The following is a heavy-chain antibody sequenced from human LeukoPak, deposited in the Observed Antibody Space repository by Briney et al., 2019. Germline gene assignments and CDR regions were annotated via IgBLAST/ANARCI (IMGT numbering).Heavy chain of an antibody. CDR1: GFTFSSYA. CDR2: ISGSGGST. V-gene: IGHV3-23*01. D-gene: IGHD5-12*01. J-gene: IGHJ4*02. Sequence: TGGSLRLSCAASGFTFSSYAMNWVRQSPGKGLEWVSTISGSGGSTNYADSVQGRFTISRDNSKNTLYLQMNSLTAEDTAVYYCAREWPQGTFDFWGQGTLVTVSS. CDR3: AREWPQGTFDF.